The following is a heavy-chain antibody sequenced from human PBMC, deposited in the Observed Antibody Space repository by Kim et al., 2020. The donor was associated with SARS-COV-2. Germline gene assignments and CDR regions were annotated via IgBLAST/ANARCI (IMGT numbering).Heavy chain of an antibody. J-gene: IGHJ6*02. Sequence: ASVKVSCKASGYTFTSYGISWVRQAPGQGLEWMGWISAYNGNTNYAQKLQGRVTMTTDTSTSTAYMELRSLRSDDTAVYYCAREGNCSGGSCYSIYYGMDVWGQGTTVTVSS. CDR3: AREGNCSGGSCYSIYYGMDV. CDR1: GYTFTSYG. D-gene: IGHD2-15*01. CDR2: ISAYNGNT. V-gene: IGHV1-18*04.